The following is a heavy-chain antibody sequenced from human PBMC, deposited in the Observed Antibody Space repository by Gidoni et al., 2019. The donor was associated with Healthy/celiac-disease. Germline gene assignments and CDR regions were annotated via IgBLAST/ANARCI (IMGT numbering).Heavy chain of an antibody. J-gene: IGHJ4*02. CDR3: AXDMXXAARXXGGXXY. V-gene: IGHV3-30*18. Sequence: VESGGGVVQPGRSLSLSCAASGFTXSRHGMHWVRQAPGKGLEWVAVISYDGSNKYYADSVKGRFTISRDNSKNTXYLXXNSLRAEDXXXYYXAXDMXXAARXXGGXXYWGXXTL. CDR1: GFTXSRHG. D-gene: IGHD6-6*01. CDR2: ISYDGSNK.